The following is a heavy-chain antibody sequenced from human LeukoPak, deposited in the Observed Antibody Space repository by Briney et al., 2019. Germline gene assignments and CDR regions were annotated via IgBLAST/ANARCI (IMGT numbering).Heavy chain of an antibody. Sequence: SETLSLTCTVSGGSISSYYWSWIRQPPGKGLEWIGYIYYSGGTNYNPSLKSRVTISVDTSKNQFSLKLSSVTAADTAVYYCARGITIFGVVNNYWGQGTLVTVSS. CDR2: IYYSGGT. D-gene: IGHD3-3*01. CDR1: GGSISSYY. J-gene: IGHJ4*02. CDR3: ARGITIFGVVNNY. V-gene: IGHV4-59*08.